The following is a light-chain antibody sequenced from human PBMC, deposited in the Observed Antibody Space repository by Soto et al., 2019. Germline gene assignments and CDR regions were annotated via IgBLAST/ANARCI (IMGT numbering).Light chain of an antibody. CDR3: QQYGSSPLIS. CDR1: QSVNSN. Sequence: EIVMTQSPATLSVSPGGRATLSCRASQSVNSNLAWYQQKPGQAPRLLIYGASNRATGIPDRFSGSGSGRDFTLTISGLEPEDFAVYYCQQYGSSPLISFGQGTRLEIK. CDR2: GAS. V-gene: IGKV3-20*01. J-gene: IGKJ5*01.